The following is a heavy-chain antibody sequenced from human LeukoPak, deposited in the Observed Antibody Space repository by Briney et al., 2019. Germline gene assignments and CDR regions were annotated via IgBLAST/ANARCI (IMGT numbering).Heavy chain of an antibody. D-gene: IGHD6-19*01. CDR1: GDSISSSNYY. V-gene: IGHV4-39*01. Sequence: SETLSLTCIVSGDSISSSNYYWAWIRQPPGKGLEWIGSIYYSGSTYYNPSLKSRVTISVDTSKNQFSLKLSSVTAADTAVYYCARLRQWLVRTWFDPWGQGTLVTVSS. CDR3: ARLRQWLVRTWFDP. J-gene: IGHJ5*02. CDR2: IYYSGST.